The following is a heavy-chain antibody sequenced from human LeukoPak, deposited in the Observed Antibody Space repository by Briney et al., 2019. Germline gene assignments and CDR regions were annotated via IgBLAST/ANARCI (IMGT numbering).Heavy chain of an antibody. J-gene: IGHJ4*02. Sequence: SQTLSLTCAISGDSVSSNSAAWNWIRQSPSRGLEWLGRTYYRSKWYNDYAVSVKSRITINPATSKNQFSLQLNSVTPEDTAVYYCARAARRPDYGDYDYWGQGTLVTVSS. V-gene: IGHV6-1*01. CDR1: GDSVSSNSAA. CDR2: TYYRSKWYN. CDR3: ARAARRPDYGDYDY. D-gene: IGHD4-17*01.